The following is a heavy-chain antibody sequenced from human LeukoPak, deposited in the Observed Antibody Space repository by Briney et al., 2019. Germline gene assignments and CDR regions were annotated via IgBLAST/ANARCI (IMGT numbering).Heavy chain of an antibody. CDR2: IEWDDDK. D-gene: IGHD5-18*01. J-gene: IGHJ4*02. CDR3: ARARGYSYGFDY. Sequence: SGPTLVNPTQTLTLTCTFSGFSLSTSGMRVSWIRQPPGKALEWLARIEWDDDKFYSTSLKTRLTISKDTSKNQVVLTMTNMDPVDTATYYCARARGYSYGFDYWGQGTLVTVSS. V-gene: IGHV2-70*04. CDR1: GFSLSTSGMR.